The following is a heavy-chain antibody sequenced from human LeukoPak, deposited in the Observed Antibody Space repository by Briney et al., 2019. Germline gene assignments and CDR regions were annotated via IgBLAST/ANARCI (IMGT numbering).Heavy chain of an antibody. CDR3: ASRAPRYNYDRYLPIDY. CDR1: GASISNSNW. D-gene: IGHD3-22*01. CDR2: IYHSGST. J-gene: IGHJ4*02. Sequence: SGTLSLTCAVTGASISNSNWWTWVRQPPGKGLEWIGEIYHSGSTNYKTSLKSRATISVDKSKNQFSLKLHSVTAADKAVYYCASRAPRYNYDRYLPIDYWGQGTLVTVSS. V-gene: IGHV4-4*02.